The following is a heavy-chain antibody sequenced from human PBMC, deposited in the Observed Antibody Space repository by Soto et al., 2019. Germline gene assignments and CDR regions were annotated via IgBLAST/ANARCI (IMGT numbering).Heavy chain of an antibody. Sequence: QVQLVQSGAEVKKPGASVKVSCKASGYTFTSYGISWVRQAPGQGLEWMGWISAHNGNTKYAQKIQGRVTMTTDTSTSTANMELRSLRSDDTAVYYCARDLNHGLCDYWGQGTLVTDSS. CDR2: ISAHNGNT. J-gene: IGHJ4*02. V-gene: IGHV1-18*01. CDR1: GYTFTSYG. CDR3: ARDLNHGLCDY. D-gene: IGHD3-10*01.